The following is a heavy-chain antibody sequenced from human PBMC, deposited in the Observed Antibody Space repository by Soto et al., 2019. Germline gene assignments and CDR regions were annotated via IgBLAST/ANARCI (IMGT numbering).Heavy chain of an antibody. CDR3: AKRGMVRGATSGMDV. CDR1: GFTFSSYG. J-gene: IGHJ6*02. D-gene: IGHD3-10*01. CDR2: ISYDGSNK. V-gene: IGHV3-30*18. Sequence: GGSLRLSCAASGFTFSSYGMHWVRQAPGKGLEWVAVISYDGSNKYYADSVKGRFTISRDNSKNTLYLQMNSLRAEDTAVYYCAKRGMVRGATSGMDVWGQGTTVTVSS.